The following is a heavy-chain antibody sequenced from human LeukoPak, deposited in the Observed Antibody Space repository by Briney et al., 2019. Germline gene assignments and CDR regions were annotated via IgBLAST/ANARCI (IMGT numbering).Heavy chain of an antibody. V-gene: IGHV4-39*07. J-gene: IGHJ3*02. CDR2: IYYCGST. CDR3: ARTMIVVVYGDAFDI. CDR1: GGSISSSSYY. Sequence: SETLSLTCTVSGGSISSSSYYWGWIRQPPGKGLEWIGSIYYCGSTYYNPSLKSRVTISVDTSKNQFSLKLSSVTAADTAVYYCARTMIVVVYGDAFDIWGQGTMVTVSS. D-gene: IGHD3-22*01.